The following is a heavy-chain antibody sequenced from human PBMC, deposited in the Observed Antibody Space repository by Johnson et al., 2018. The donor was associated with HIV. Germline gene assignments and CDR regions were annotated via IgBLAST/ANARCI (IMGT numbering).Heavy chain of an antibody. V-gene: IGHV3-7*01. CDR3: ARAHLIFPKNAFDI. CDR2: INVDGSEK. J-gene: IGHJ3*02. D-gene: IGHD3-3*02. Sequence: VQLVESGGDLVQPGGSLRLSCAASGFTFSSFWMTWVRQATGKGLEWVANINVDGSEKFYVDSVKGRFTISRDNVNNSVFLLLNSLRVEDTAVYFCARAHLIFPKNAFDIWGQGTMVTVSS. CDR1: GFTFSSFW.